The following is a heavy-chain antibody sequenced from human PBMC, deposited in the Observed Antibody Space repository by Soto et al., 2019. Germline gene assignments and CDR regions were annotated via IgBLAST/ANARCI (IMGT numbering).Heavy chain of an antibody. D-gene: IGHD3-22*01. CDR2: ISGRGSET. CDR3: AKDRLSSGSGVRFDP. J-gene: IGHJ5*02. V-gene: IGHV3-23*01. CDR1: GFTFSSYA. Sequence: EVQLLESGGGLIQPGGSLTLACAASGFTFSSYAMSWVRQAPGKGLEWVSSISGRGSETYYVDSVKGRFTISRDNSIDTLFLLLNSLRAEDTAVYYCAKDRLSSGSGVRFDPWGQGTLVIVSS.